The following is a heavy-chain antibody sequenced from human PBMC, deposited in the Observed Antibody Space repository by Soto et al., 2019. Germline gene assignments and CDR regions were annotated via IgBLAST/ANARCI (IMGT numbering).Heavy chain of an antibody. D-gene: IGHD2-15*01. CDR2: IGARGATT. Sequence: GGSLRLSCEASGFTFSSSAMSWVRQAPGKGLEWVSAIGARGATTHYADSVKGRFTISRDNSKNTLYLQMNSLRAEDTAVYYCARPSSLGGNPFDYWGQGTLVTVS. J-gene: IGHJ4*02. V-gene: IGHV3-23*01. CDR3: ARPSSLGGNPFDY. CDR1: GFTFSSSA.